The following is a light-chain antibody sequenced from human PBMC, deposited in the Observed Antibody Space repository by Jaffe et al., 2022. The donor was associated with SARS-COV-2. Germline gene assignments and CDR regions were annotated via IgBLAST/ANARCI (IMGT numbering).Light chain of an antibody. V-gene: IGLV3-10*01. CDR2: DDN. Sequence: SYELTQPPSVSVSPGQTARITCSGDTLPKKFPYWYQQKSGQAPVLVIYDDNKRPSGIPERFSGSSSGTMATLTISGAQVEDEADYYCYSTDSSGNHRVFGGGTKLTVL. CDR1: TLPKKF. CDR3: YSTDSSGNHRV. J-gene: IGLJ2*01.